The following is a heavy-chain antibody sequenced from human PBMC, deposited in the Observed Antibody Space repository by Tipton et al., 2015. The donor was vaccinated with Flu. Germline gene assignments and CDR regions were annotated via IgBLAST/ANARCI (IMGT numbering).Heavy chain of an antibody. CDR2: IAFSGSS. CDR1: GGSMSGRGYY. V-gene: IGHV4-31*03. D-gene: IGHD2-21*02. J-gene: IGHJ4*02. Sequence: GLVKPSQTLSLTCTVSGGSMSGRGYYWNWIRQRPGKGPEWIGYIAFSGSSYYNLSLKSRVTISADTSKNEFYLRLNSVTAADTAVYYCARASSSVVVTAIRFDYWGLGTLVTVSS. CDR3: ARASSSVVVTAIRFDY.